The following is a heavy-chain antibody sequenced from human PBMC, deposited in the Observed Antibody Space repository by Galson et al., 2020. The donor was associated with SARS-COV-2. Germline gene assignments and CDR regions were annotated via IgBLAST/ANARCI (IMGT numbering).Heavy chain of an antibody. CDR1: GFTFSDYY. J-gene: IGHJ6*02. D-gene: IGHD1-26*01. Sequence: GESLKISCAASGFTFSDYYMSWIRQAPGKGLEWVSYISSSSSYTNYADSVKGRFTISRDNAKNSLYLQMNSLRAEDTAVYYCAREIVYNYDHGMDVWGQGTTVTVSS. CDR2: ISSSSSYT. CDR3: AREIVYNYDHGMDV. V-gene: IGHV3-11*06.